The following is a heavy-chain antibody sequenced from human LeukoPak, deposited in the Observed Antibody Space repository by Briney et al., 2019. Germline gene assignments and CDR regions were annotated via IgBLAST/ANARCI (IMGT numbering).Heavy chain of an antibody. D-gene: IGHD3-22*01. CDR1: GFTFSNFA. Sequence: GGSLRLSCAASGFTFSNFAMDWVRQAPGKGLEWGSVISGSDSSTYYADSVKGRFTISRDNSKNTLYLQMNSLRAEDTAVYYCASLDSSGYVFDYWGQGTLVTVSS. V-gene: IGHV3-23*01. CDR3: ASLDSSGYVFDY. J-gene: IGHJ4*02. CDR2: ISGSDSST.